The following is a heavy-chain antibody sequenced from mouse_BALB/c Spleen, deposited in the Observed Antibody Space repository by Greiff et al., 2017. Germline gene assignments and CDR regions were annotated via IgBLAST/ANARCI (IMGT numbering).Heavy chain of an antibody. V-gene: IGHV1-7*01. D-gene: IGHD2-3*01. CDR2: INPSTGYT. J-gene: IGHJ4*01. CDR1: GYTFTSYW. CDR3: ARRGWLLREYPMDY. Sequence: QVQLKESGAELAKPGASVKMSCKASGYTFTSYWMHWVKQRPGQGLEWIGYINPSTGYTEYNQKFKDKATLTADKSSSTAYMQLSSLTSEDSAVYYCARRGWLLREYPMDYWGQGTSVTVSS.